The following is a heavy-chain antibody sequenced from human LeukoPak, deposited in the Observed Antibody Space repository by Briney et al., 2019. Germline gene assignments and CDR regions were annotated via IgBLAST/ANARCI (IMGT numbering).Heavy chain of an antibody. J-gene: IGHJ4*02. D-gene: IGHD3-10*01. CDR2: IYSGGST. Sequence: PGGSLRLSCAASGFTFSDYYMSWIRQAPGKGLEWVSLIYSGGSTYYADSVKGRFTIPRDNSKNTLYLQMNNLRAEDTAVYYCARLPQGRGAYYFDYWGQGTLVTVSS. CDR1: GFTFSDYY. CDR3: ARLPQGRGAYYFDY. V-gene: IGHV3-66*04.